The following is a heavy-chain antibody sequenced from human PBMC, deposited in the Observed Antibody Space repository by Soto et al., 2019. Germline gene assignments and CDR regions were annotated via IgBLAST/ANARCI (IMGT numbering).Heavy chain of an antibody. CDR3: ARGPTGWYGYDY. J-gene: IGHJ4*02. CDR1: GFTFSSSW. Sequence: EVQLVESGGGLVQPGGSLRLSCAASGFTFSSSWMHWVRQPPGKGLVWVSRINSDGSTTNYADSVKGRFTISRDNAKKTLYLQMNSLRAEDPGVYYCARGPTGWYGYDYWGQGTLVTVSS. D-gene: IGHD6-19*01. V-gene: IGHV3-74*01. CDR2: INSDGSTT.